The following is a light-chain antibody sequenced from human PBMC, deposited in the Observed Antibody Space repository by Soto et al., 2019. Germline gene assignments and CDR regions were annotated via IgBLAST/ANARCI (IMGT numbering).Light chain of an antibody. CDR3: SSYTTSNTVI. V-gene: IGLV2-14*01. CDR2: DVS. Sequence: QSALTQPASVSGSPGQSITISCTGTSSDVGGYNYVSWYQQHPGKAPKLMIYDVSNRPSGVSNRFSGSKSGNTAFLTISGLQAEDEADYYCSSYTTSNTVIFGGGTKLTVL. CDR1: SSDVGGYNY. J-gene: IGLJ2*01.